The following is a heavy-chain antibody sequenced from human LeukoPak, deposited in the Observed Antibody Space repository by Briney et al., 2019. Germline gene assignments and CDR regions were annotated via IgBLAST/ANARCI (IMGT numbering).Heavy chain of an antibody. Sequence: GRSLRLSCAASGFTFSSYSIHWVRQAPGKGLEWVAVISYDGSNKYYADSVKGRFIISRDNSKNTLYLQMNSLRAEDTAVYYCAREPFGGYQYYYYYYGMDVWGKGTTVTVSS. CDR3: AREPFGGYQYYYYYYGMDV. CDR2: ISYDGSNK. V-gene: IGHV3-30*04. CDR1: GFTFSSYS. J-gene: IGHJ6*04. D-gene: IGHD3-16*01.